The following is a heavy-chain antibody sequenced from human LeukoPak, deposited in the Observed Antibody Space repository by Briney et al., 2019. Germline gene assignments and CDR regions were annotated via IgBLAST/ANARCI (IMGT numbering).Heavy chain of an antibody. CDR2: ISKNGEST. Sequence: GGSLRLSCAASGFLVSSYSMHWVRQAPGKGLEFVSAISKNGESTYYANSVKGRFTISRDISKNTLYLQMGSLRPDDMAVYYCARVDSGSACASWGQGILVTVSS. CDR3: ARVDSGSACAS. V-gene: IGHV3-64*01. J-gene: IGHJ1*01. CDR1: GFLVSSYS. D-gene: IGHD6-19*01.